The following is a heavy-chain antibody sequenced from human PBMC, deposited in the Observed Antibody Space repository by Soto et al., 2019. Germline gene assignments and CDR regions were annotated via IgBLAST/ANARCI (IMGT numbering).Heavy chain of an antibody. Sequence: QLQLQESGPGLVKPSETLSLTCTVSGGSISSSSYYWGWIRQPPGKGLEWIGSIYYSGSTYYNPSLKSRVTISVDTSKNQFSLKLSSVTAADTAVYYCARQRTGGYGSGWYSDYWGQGTLVPVSS. CDR1: GGSISSSSYY. V-gene: IGHV4-39*01. CDR2: IYYSGST. J-gene: IGHJ4*02. CDR3: ARQRTGGYGSGWYSDY. D-gene: IGHD6-19*01.